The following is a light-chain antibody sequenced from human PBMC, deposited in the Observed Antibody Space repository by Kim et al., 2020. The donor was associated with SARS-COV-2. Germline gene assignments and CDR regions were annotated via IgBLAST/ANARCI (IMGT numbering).Light chain of an antibody. CDR2: ADN. V-gene: IGLV1-44*01. Sequence: ELTQPPSASGTPGHRVTISCSGSYSNIGSNSVNWYQHLPGTAPKLLISADNQRPSGVPDRFSGSKSGTSASLAISGLQSDDEADYYCAAWDDSLNGPWVFGGGTQLTVL. CDR3: AAWDDSLNGPWV. J-gene: IGLJ3*02. CDR1: YSNIGSNS.